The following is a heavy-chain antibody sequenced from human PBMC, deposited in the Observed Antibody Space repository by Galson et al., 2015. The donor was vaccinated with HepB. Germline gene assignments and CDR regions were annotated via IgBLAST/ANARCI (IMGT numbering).Heavy chain of an antibody. CDR3: AKVFPEKTNGWYRQALYYFDS. D-gene: IGHD6-19*01. CDR1: GFTFSYYA. CDR2: ITPSGDNT. V-gene: IGHV3-23*01. Sequence: SLRLSCAASGFTFSYYAMSWVRQAPGKGLEWVSAITPSGDNTYSADSMKGRFTISRDNSKKTLFLQMNSRSADDTAIYFCAKVFPEKTNGWYRQALYYFDSWGHGTRVTVSS. J-gene: IGHJ4*01.